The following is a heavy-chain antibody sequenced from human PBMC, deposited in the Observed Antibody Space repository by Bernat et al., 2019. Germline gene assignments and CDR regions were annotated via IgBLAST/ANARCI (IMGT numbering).Heavy chain of an antibody. Sequence: QVQLVQSGAEVKKPGASVKVSCKASGYTFTSYGISWVRQAPAQGLEWMGWISAYNGNTNYEQKLQGRVTMTTDTSTSTAYMELRRLGSDDTAVYYCGRDLGNWPVASDRVLGYWGQGTLVTVSS. J-gene: IGHJ4*02. CDR3: GRDLGNWPVASDRVLGY. D-gene: IGHD7-27*01. CDR1: GYTFTSYG. V-gene: IGHV1-18*01. CDR2: ISAYNGNT.